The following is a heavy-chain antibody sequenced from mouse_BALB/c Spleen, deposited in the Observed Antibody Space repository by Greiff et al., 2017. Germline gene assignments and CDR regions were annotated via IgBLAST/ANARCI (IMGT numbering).Heavy chain of an antibody. CDR3: ARHDGYYAMDY. CDR2: ISYSGST. CDR1: GYSITSDYA. D-gene: IGHD2-3*01. V-gene: IGHV3-2*02. Sequence: VQLKQSGPGLVKPSQSLSLTCTVTGYSITSDYAWNCLRQFPGNKLEWMGYISYSGSTSYNPSLKSRISITRDTSKNQFFLQLNSVTTEDTATYYCARHDGYYAMDYWGQGTSVTVSS. J-gene: IGHJ4*01.